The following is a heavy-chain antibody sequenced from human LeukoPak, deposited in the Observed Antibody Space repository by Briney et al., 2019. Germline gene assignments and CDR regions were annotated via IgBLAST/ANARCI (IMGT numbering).Heavy chain of an antibody. Sequence: PGGSLRLSCAASGFTFNSYGMHWVRQAPGKGLEWVAVIWYDGSNKYYADSVKGRFTISRDNSENTLYLQMNSLRAEDTAAYYCATNGGAYGDFYNYWGQGTLVTVSS. D-gene: IGHD4-17*01. CDR1: GFTFNSYG. CDR2: IWYDGSNK. V-gene: IGHV3-33*01. CDR3: ATNGGAYGDFYNY. J-gene: IGHJ4*02.